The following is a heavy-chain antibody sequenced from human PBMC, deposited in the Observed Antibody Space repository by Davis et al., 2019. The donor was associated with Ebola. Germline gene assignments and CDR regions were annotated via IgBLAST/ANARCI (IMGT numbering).Heavy chain of an antibody. D-gene: IGHD3-3*01. CDR1: VITFSSYA. CDR3: AKSGLSFGVVKYHYGMDV. Sequence: GKSLKISCADSVITFSSYAMTWVRQAPGKGLEWVLAISGSGGSTYYADSVKGRFTISRDNSKKTMYLQMNSLRAEDTAVYYCAKSGLSFGVVKYHYGMDVWGKGTTVTVSS. J-gene: IGHJ6*04. CDR2: ISGSGGST. V-gene: IGHV3-23*01.